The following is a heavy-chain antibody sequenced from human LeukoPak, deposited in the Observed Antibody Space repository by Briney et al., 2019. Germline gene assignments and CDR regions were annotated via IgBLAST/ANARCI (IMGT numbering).Heavy chain of an antibody. V-gene: IGHV4-34*01. CDR2: INYSGSA. Sequence: SETLSLTCRIYDKSFSGYFWIWLRQPPGKGREWIGEINYSGSANYNPSLKSRAFMSVDTSKNQFSLRLTSVRVADTAVYFCAKYRYGYRGMDSWGQGTQVTVSS. D-gene: IGHD5-12*01. CDR1: DKSFSGYF. CDR3: AKYRYGYRGMDS. J-gene: IGHJ4*02.